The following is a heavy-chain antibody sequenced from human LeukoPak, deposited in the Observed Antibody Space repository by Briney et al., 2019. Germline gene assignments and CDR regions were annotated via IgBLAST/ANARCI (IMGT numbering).Heavy chain of an antibody. CDR3: AKDMIAAAGGGADDAFDI. D-gene: IGHD6-13*01. CDR1: GFTFSSYS. CDR2: ISSSSSYI. V-gene: IGHV3-21*04. J-gene: IGHJ3*02. Sequence: GGSLRLSCAASGFTFSSYSMNWVRQAPGKGLEWVSSISSSSSYIYYADSVKGRFTISRDNAKNSLYLQMNILRAEDTALYYCAKDMIAAAGGGADDAFDIWGQGTMVTVSS.